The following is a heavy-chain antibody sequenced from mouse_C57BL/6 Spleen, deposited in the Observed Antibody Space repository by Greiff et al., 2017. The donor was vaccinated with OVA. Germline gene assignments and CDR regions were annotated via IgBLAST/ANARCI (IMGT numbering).Heavy chain of an antibody. CDR2: IWGGGST. J-gene: IGHJ1*03. CDR1: GFSLTSYG. V-gene: IGHV2-9*01. Sequence: VQGVESGPGLVAPSQSLSITCTVSGFSLTSYGVDWVRQPPGKGLEWLGVIWGGGSTNYNSAHMYRKSISKENSKIKIYLKMNRLQTDDTAMDDCAKRGYYDSSYWYFDVWGTGTTVTVSS. D-gene: IGHD2-4*01. CDR3: AKRGYYDSSYWYFDV.